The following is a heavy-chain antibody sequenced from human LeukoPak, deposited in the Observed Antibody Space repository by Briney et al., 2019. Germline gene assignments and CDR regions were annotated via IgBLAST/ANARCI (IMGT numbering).Heavy chain of an antibody. CDR1: GFIFSSYA. V-gene: IGHV3-30*04. J-gene: IGHJ4*02. CDR2: ISYDGSDQ. D-gene: IGHD3-22*01. CDR3: ARDQGGYDSSGYYYEPYYFDY. Sequence: GGSLRLSCAASGFIFSSYAMHWVRQAPGKGLEGVALISYDGSDQYYADSVKGRFTISRDNSKNTLYLQMNSLRAEDTAVYYCARDQGGYDSSGYYYEPYYFDYWGQGTLVTVSS.